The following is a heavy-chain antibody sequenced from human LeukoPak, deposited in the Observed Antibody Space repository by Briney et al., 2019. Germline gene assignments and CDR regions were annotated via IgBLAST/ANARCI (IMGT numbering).Heavy chain of an antibody. J-gene: IGHJ4*02. V-gene: IGHV3-21*04. D-gene: IGHD3-10*01. CDR2: ITKSSTYV. Sequence: GRSLRLACEASGFTFRTHSMNCGRQAPGKGLEWVSAITKSSTYVYYADSVKGRFTISRDNANNSLFLQMNNLGVDDTGVYYCARGSGVHVWGQGTLVLVSS. CDR3: ARGSGVHV. CDR1: GFTFRTHS.